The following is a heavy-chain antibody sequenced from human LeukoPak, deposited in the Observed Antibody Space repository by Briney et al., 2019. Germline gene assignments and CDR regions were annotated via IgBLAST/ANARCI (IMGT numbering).Heavy chain of an antibody. CDR3: ARSPQTSGY. J-gene: IGHJ4*02. CDR2: ISHDGRNK. V-gene: IGHV3-30*04. Sequence: GRSLRLSRAASGFTFSNYAMNWVRHAPGKRREWLAVISHDGRNKYYAHSVKGRLTISRDNSKNTLYLQMNSLRREGRALYYCARSPQTSGYWGQGTLVTVFS. CDR1: GFTFSNYA.